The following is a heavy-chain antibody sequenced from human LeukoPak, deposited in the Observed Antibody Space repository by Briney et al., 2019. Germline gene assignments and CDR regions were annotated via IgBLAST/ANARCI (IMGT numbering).Heavy chain of an antibody. J-gene: IGHJ4*02. D-gene: IGHD5-18*01. Sequence: SETLSLTCAVYGGSFSGYYWSWIRQPPGKGLEWIGYIYYSGSTNYNPSLKSRVTISVDTSKNQFSLKLSSVTAADTAVYYCARRGYSYGLNYFDYWGQGTLVTVSS. CDR1: GGSFSGYY. V-gene: IGHV4-59*01. CDR3: ARRGYSYGLNYFDY. CDR2: IYYSGST.